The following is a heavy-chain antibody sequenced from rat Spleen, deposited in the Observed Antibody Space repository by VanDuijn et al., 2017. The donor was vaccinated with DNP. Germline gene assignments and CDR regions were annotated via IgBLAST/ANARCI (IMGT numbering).Heavy chain of an antibody. Sequence: EVHLVESGGDLVQPGRSLKLSCVVSKFTFNNYWMAWIRQVPGKGLEWIASITSSGGSTYYPESVKGRFTISRDNAKNTLYLQMNSLRSEDTATYYCARGSGGVRWYFDFWGPGTMVTVSS. D-gene: IGHD1-4*01. CDR3: ARGSGGVRWYFDF. CDR2: ITSSGGST. J-gene: IGHJ1*01. V-gene: IGHV5-31*01. CDR1: KFTFNNYW.